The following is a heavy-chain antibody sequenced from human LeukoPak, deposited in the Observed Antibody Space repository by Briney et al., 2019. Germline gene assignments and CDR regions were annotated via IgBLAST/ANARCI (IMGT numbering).Heavy chain of an antibody. CDR2: INHSGST. Sequence: SETLSLTCAVYGGSFSGYYWSWIRQPPGKGLEWIGEINHSGSTNYDPSLKSRVTISVDTSKNQFSLKLSSVTAADTAVYYCARARAYGSGSYYKETYYMDVWGKGTTVAVSS. J-gene: IGHJ6*03. CDR3: ARARAYGSGSYYKETYYMDV. D-gene: IGHD3-10*01. V-gene: IGHV4-34*01. CDR1: GGSFSGYY.